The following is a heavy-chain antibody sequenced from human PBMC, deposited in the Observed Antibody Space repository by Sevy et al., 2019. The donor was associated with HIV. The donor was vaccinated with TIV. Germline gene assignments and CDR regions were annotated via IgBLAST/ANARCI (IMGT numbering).Heavy chain of an antibody. V-gene: IGHV3-23*01. CDR2: ISGSGGST. CDR3: AKDGGRVVVAATPFDY. J-gene: IGHJ4*02. CDR1: GFTFSSYA. Sequence: GGSLRLSCAASGFTFSSYAMSWVRQAPGKGLEWVSAISGSGGSTYYADSVKGRFTISRDNSKNTLYLQMNSLRAVDTAVYYCAKDGGRVVVAATPFDYWGQGTLVTVSS. D-gene: IGHD2-15*01.